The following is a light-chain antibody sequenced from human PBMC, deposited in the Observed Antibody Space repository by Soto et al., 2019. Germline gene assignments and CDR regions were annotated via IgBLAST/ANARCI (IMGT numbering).Light chain of an antibody. J-gene: IGLJ1*01. CDR3: SSYSRSSTLYV. Sequence: QSALTQSASVSGSPGQSITISCTGTSSDVGGYNYVSWYQQLPGKAPKLLIYEVTDRPSGVSNRFSGSRSGNTASLTISGLQGEDEADYYCSSYSRSSTLYVFGTGTKVTV. CDR2: EVT. V-gene: IGLV2-14*01. CDR1: SSDVGGYNY.